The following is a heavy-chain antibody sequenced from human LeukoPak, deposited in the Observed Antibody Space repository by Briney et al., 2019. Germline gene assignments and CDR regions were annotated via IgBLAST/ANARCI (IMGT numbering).Heavy chain of an antibody. CDR3: ARSSDSSGYYDYFDY. V-gene: IGHV5-51*01. D-gene: IGHD3-22*01. CDR2: IYPGDSDT. J-gene: IGHJ4*02. CDR1: GYRFTSYW. Sequence: GESLKISCKGSGYRFTSYWIGWVRQMPGKGLEWMAIIYPGDSDTRYSPSFQGQVTISADKSITTAYLQWRSLKASDTAMYYCARSSDSSGYYDYFDYWGQGTLVTVSS.